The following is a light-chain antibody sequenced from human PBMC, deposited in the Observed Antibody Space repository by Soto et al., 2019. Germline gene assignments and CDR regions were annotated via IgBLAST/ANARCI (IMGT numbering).Light chain of an antibody. CDR3: QQYNTYPWT. J-gene: IGKJ1*01. V-gene: IGKV1-13*02. CDR1: QGIDNS. CDR2: DAS. Sequence: IQMTQSPSSLSASVGDRVTITCRASQGIDNSLAWYQQKPGKGPKLLIYDASSLESGVPSRFSGSGSGTEFTLTISSLQPDDFATYYCQQYNTYPWTFGQGTKVDIK.